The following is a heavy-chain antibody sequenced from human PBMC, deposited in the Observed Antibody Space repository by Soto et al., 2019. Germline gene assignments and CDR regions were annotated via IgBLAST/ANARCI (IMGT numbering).Heavy chain of an antibody. Sequence: SVKVSCNAPAGTSSNHCINWVRQAPGQGLEWMGRIIPIFSTTNYAQKFQGRVTMTADESTITAYLELSSLKQDDTAVYYCAREVAADGTFREDVFDIWGQGTLVTVSS. CDR1: AGTSSNHC. D-gene: IGHD6-13*01. CDR3: AREVAADGTFREDVFDI. V-gene: IGHV1-69*13. CDR2: IIPIFSTT. J-gene: IGHJ3*02.